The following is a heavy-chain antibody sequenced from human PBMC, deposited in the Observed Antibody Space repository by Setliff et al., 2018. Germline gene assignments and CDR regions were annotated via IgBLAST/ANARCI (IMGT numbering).Heavy chain of an antibody. CDR1: STYY. CDR2: IYYTGST. V-gene: IGHV4-39*01. Sequence: STYYWGWVRQSPGKGLEWIGCIYYTGSTYSTASLRSRLSISVDTSKNQFSLRLSSVSAADTAVYYCARQRLLPAAKYFDLWGQGTLVTVSS. CDR3: ARQRLLPAAKYFDL. D-gene: IGHD2-2*01. J-gene: IGHJ4*02.